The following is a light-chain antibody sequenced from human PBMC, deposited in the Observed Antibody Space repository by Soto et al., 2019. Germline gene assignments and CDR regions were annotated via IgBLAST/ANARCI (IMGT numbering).Light chain of an antibody. CDR3: QQLGGYPIT. V-gene: IGKV1-9*01. J-gene: IGKJ5*01. Sequence: IQLTQSPSSLSASVGDRVTITCRASQGISSYLAWYQQEPGKAPKLLIYAASTLQSGVPSRFSGSGSGTDFTLTISSLQPEDFATYYCQQLGGYPITFGQGTXLEIK. CDR1: QGISSY. CDR2: AAS.